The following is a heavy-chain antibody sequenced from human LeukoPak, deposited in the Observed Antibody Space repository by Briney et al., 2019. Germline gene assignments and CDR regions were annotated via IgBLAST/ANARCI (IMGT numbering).Heavy chain of an antibody. Sequence: GGSLRLSCAASGFIFSDYWMNGRGQAQGKGREGLSRSNKDGSDTVYADFAKGRFTASRDNAKNTVYLQVTNLRPEDTAVYYCARGGYSGSYYRFSWGQGTLVTVAS. D-gene: IGHD6-25*01. J-gene: IGHJ4*02. CDR3: ARGGYSGSYYRFS. V-gene: IGHV3-74*01. CDR2: SNKDGSDT. CDR1: GFIFSDYW.